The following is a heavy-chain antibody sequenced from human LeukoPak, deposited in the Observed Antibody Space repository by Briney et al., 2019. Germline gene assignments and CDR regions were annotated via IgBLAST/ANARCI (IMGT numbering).Heavy chain of an antibody. J-gene: IGHJ3*02. V-gene: IGHV3-23*01. CDR2: ISGSGGST. CDR1: GFTFSSYA. D-gene: IGHD2-15*01. Sequence: PGGSLRLSCAASGFTFSSYAMSWVRQAPGKGLEWVSAISGSGGSTYYADSVKGRFTISRDNSKNTLYLQMNSLRAEDTAVYYCAKVWRIVVVVAADDAFDIWGQGTMVTVSS. CDR3: AKVWRIVVVVAADDAFDI.